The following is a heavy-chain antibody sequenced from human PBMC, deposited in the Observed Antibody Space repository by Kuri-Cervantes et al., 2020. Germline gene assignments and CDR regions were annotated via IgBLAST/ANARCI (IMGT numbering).Heavy chain of an antibody. CDR2: ISYDGSNK. J-gene: IGHJ3*02. D-gene: IGHD7-27*01. V-gene: IGHV3-30*03. CDR3: ARDTRSTGEGAFDI. Sequence: GESLKISCAASGFTFSSYGMHWVRQAPGKGLEWVAVISYDGSNKYYADSVKGRFTISRDNSKNTVYLQMNSLRAEDTAVYYCARDTRSTGEGAFDIWGQGTMVTVSS. CDR1: GFTFSSYG.